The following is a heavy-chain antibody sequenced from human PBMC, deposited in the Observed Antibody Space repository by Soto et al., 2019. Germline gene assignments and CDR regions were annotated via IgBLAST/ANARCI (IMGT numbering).Heavy chain of an antibody. CDR1: GFTFSSYG. D-gene: IGHD2-21*02. J-gene: IGHJ2*01. CDR2: IWYDGSNK. Sequence: QVPLVESGGGVVQPGRSLRLSCAASGFTFSSYGMHWVRQAPGKGLEWVAVIWYDGSNKYYADSVKGRFTISRDNSTNTLDLQMHSLRAEDTAVYYCARDVMVTAMVMWYFDLWGRGTLVTVSS. V-gene: IGHV3-33*01. CDR3: ARDVMVTAMVMWYFDL.